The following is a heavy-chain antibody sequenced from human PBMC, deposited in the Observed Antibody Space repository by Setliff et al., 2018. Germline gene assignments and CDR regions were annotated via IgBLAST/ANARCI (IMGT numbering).Heavy chain of an antibody. J-gene: IGHJ5*02. CDR3: ARDPNGDYVGAFDP. V-gene: IGHV3-23*01. CDR1: AFTFNKYA. Sequence: LSLTCAASAFTFNKYAVTWLRQAPGGGLEWVSSIGASGDRTYYADSGKGRFTISRDNSRNSLYLQMNSLRVEDTASYYCARDPNGDYVGAFDPWGQGILVTVSS. CDR2: IGASGDRT. D-gene: IGHD4-17*01.